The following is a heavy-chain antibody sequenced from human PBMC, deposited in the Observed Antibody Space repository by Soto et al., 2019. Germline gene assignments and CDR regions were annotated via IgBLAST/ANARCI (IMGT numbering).Heavy chain of an antibody. J-gene: IGHJ4*02. D-gene: IGHD3-22*01. CDR2: VIPIFGTA. V-gene: IGHV1-69*13. CDR3: ARAKNDYYDSSGYSWFDY. Sequence: SVKFSCKASGGTFSSYAISWVRQAPGQGLEWMGGVIPIFGTANYAQKFQGRVTITADESTSTAYMELSSLRSEDTAVYYCARAKNDYYDSSGYSWFDYWGQGTLVTVSS. CDR1: GGTFSSYA.